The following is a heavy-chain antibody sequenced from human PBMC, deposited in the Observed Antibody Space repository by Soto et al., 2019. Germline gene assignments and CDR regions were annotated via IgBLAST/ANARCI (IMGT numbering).Heavy chain of an antibody. D-gene: IGHD3-3*01. Sequence: PGGSLRLSCAASGFTFSRYEMNWVRQAPGKGLEWVSYISSSGSTIYYADSVKGRFTISRDNAKNSLYLQMNSLRAEDTAVYYCARPYYDFWSGYYSHWGQGTLVTVSS. CDR3: ARPYYDFWSGYYSH. V-gene: IGHV3-48*03. J-gene: IGHJ4*02. CDR1: GFTFSRYE. CDR2: ISSSGSTI.